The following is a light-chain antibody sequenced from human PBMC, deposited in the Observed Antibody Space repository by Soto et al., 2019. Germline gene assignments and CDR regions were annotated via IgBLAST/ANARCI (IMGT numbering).Light chain of an antibody. Sequence: DIVLTQSPGTLSLSPGERATLSCRASQSVSSKYLAWYQQKPGQAPRVLIYGTSIRASGVPERFSGGGSGTDFTLTITRLEPEDFAVCYCQQYGSSLFTFGPGTKVDFK. CDR3: QQYGSSLFT. CDR2: GTS. J-gene: IGKJ3*01. CDR1: QSVSSKY. V-gene: IGKV3-20*01.